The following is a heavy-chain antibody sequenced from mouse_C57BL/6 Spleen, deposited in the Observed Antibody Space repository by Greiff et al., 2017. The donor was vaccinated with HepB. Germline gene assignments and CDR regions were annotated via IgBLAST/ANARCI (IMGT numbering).Heavy chain of an antibody. Sequence: EVKLVESGGDLVKPGGSLKLSCAASGFTFSSYGMSWVRQTPDKRLEWVATISSGGSYTYYPDSVKGRFTISRDNAKNTLYLQMSSLKSEDTAMYYGARHEGDDPLDYWGQGTTLTVSS. D-gene: IGHD2-12*01. CDR3: ARHEGDDPLDY. CDR1: GFTFSSYG. V-gene: IGHV5-6*01. CDR2: ISSGGSYT. J-gene: IGHJ2*01.